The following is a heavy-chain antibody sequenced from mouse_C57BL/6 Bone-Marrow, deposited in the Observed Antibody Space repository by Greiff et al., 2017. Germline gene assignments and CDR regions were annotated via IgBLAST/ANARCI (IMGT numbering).Heavy chain of an antibody. CDR1: GYTFTSYD. CDR3: ARGYGRSYWYFDV. V-gene: IGHV1-85*01. J-gene: IGHJ1*03. Sequence: VQLQQSGPELVKPGASVKLSCKASGYTFTSYDINWVKQMPGQGLEWIGWIYPRDGSTKYNEKFKGKATLTVDTSSSTAYMELHSLTSEDSAVYFCARGYGRSYWYFDVWGTGTTVTVSS. D-gene: IGHD1-1*01. CDR2: IYPRDGST.